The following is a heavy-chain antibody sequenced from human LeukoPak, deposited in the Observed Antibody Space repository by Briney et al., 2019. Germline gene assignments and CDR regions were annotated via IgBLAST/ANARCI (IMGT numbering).Heavy chain of an antibody. CDR3: ARAYSYYYDSSGYYYLPLY. D-gene: IGHD3-22*01. Sequence: GGSLRLSCAASGFTFSSYGMSWVRQAPGKGLEWVSAISGSGGSTYYADSVKGRFTISRDNSKNTLYLQMNSLRAEDTAVYYCARAYSYYYDSSGYYYLPLYWGQGTLVTVSS. CDR1: GFTFSSYG. J-gene: IGHJ4*02. V-gene: IGHV3-23*01. CDR2: ISGSGGST.